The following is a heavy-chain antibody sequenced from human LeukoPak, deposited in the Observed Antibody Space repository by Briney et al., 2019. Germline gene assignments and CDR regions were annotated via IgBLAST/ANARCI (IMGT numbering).Heavy chain of an antibody. J-gene: IGHJ6*03. Sequence: GASVKVSCKASGGTFSSYAISWVRQAPGQGLEWMGGIIPIFGTANYAQKFQGRVTITADESTSTAYMELSSLRSEDTAVYYCARAQWLGAPPAGYYYYMDVWGKGTTVTVSS. CDR3: ARAQWLGAPPAGYYYYMDV. D-gene: IGHD6-19*01. V-gene: IGHV1-69*13. CDR1: GGTFSSYA. CDR2: IIPIFGTA.